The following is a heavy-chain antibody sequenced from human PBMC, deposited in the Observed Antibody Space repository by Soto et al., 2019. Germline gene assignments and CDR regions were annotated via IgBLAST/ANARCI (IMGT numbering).Heavy chain of an antibody. Sequence: PSETLSLTCAVYGGPFSGYYWSWIRQPPGKGLEWIGEINHSGSTNYNPSLKSRVTISVDTSKNQFSLKLSSVTAADTAVYYCARGLLGYCSSTSCYRYGDYYYYYGMDVWGQGTTVTVSS. V-gene: IGHV4-34*01. CDR2: INHSGST. D-gene: IGHD2-2*02. CDR3: ARGLLGYCSSTSCYRYGDYYYYYGMDV. CDR1: GGPFSGYY. J-gene: IGHJ6*02.